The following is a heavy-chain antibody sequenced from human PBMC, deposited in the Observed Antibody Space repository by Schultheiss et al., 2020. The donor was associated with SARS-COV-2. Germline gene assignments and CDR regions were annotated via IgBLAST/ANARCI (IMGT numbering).Heavy chain of an antibody. CDR1: GGSFSGYY. V-gene: IGHV4-34*09. CDR3: ARHYDSRGNNALDL. J-gene: IGHJ3*01. Sequence: SQTLSLTCAVYGGSFSGYYWSWIRQPPGKGLEWIGEIYHSGSTYYNPSLRSRVNMSVDTSENRFSLTLTSVTAADTAVYFCARHYDSRGNNALDLWGHGTMVTVSS. CDR2: IYHSGST. D-gene: IGHD3-22*01.